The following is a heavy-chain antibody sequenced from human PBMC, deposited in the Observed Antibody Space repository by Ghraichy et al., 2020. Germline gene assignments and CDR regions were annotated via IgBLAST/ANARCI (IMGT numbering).Heavy chain of an antibody. V-gene: IGHV3-74*01. CDR3: ARDVAYSFHR. Sequence: GGSLRLSCAASGFSFSNAWMHWVRQAPGKGLVWVSRIYSDGSGAIYADSVRGRFTISRDNAKSTVYLQMDSLRDDDTAVYYCARDVAYSFHRWGQGTLVTVSS. CDR1: GFSFSNAW. J-gene: IGHJ1*01. D-gene: IGHD2-15*01. CDR2: IYSDGSGA.